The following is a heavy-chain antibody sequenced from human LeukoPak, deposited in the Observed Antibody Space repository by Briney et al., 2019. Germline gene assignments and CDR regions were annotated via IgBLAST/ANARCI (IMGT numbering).Heavy chain of an antibody. CDR2: IYPGDSDT. D-gene: IGHD3-22*01. J-gene: IGHJ3*02. V-gene: IGHV5-51*01. CDR1: GYSFTSYW. CDR3: ARSYYDSSGYYSLGVLDI. Sequence: GESLKISCKGSGYSFTSYWIGWVRQMPGKGLEWMGIIYPGDSDTRYSPSFQGQVTISADKSISTAYLQWNSLKASDTAMYYCARSYYDSSGYYSLGVLDIWGQGTVVTVSS.